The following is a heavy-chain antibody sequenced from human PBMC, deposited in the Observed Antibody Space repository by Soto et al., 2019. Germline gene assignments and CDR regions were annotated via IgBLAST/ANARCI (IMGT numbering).Heavy chain of an antibody. CDR2: ISGSGGST. V-gene: IGHV3-23*01. Sequence: SLRLSCAASGFTFSSYAMSWVRQAPGKGLEWVSAISGSGGSTYYADSVKGRFTISRDNSKNTLYLQMNSLRAEDTAVYYGAKDQRYIGGIVVVIPPAMDFQHWGQGALVTVSS. CDR3: AKDQRYIGGIVVVIPPAMDFQH. D-gene: IGHD3-22*01. J-gene: IGHJ1*01. CDR1: GFTFSSYA.